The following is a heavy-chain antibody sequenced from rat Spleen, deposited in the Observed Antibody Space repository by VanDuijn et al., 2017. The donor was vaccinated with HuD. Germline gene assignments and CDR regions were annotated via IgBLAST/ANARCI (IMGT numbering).Heavy chain of an antibody. D-gene: IGHD1-11*01. J-gene: IGHJ3*01. Sequence: QVQLKESGPGLMQPSETLSLTCTVSGFSLTSNGVGWVRQPLGKGLVWMGTIWAGGSTNYNSAVQSRLSISRDTSKSQVFLKMNSRHTEDTAMDFCARTYGGYTCHWFAYWGPGTLVTVSS. CDR1: GFSLTSNG. CDR3: ARTYGGYTCHWFAY. CDR2: IWAGGST. V-gene: IGHV2-72*01.